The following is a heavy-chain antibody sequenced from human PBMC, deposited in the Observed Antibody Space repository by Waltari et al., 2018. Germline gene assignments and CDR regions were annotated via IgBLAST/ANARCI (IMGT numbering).Heavy chain of an antibody. D-gene: IGHD1-26*01. CDR1: GFTFDNYA. CDR2: IYYDGRDK. J-gene: IGHJ4*02. Sequence: QVQLVESGGGVVQPGRSLRRSCVASGFTFDNYAIPWVRQAPGKGLEWVAVIYYDGRDKYYAHSVKGRFTISIDNSKNTVYLQLDSLRPDDTAVYYCAKDGAGRYRYYFDHWGQGTLVTVSS. CDR3: AKDGAGRYRYYFDH. V-gene: IGHV3-30*18.